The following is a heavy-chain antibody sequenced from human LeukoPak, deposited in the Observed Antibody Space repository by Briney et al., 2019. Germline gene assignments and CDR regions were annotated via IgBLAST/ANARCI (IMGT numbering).Heavy chain of an antibody. V-gene: IGHV4-4*07. CDR1: GVSVSNFY. CDR3: VRDKRGWLQEKNCYYYVDV. J-gene: IGHJ6*03. Sequence: KPSETLSLTCAVSGVSVSNFYWSWIRQPAGKGLEWVGRIYTNGRTKYNPSLNSRVSLSVDTSKNQLSLRLASVTAADTAVFYCVRDKRGWLQEKNCYYYVDVWGKGTTVTVSS. D-gene: IGHD5-24*01. CDR2: IYTNGRT.